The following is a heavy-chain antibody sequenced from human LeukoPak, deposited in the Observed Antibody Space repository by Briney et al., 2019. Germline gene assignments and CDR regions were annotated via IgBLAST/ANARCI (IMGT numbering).Heavy chain of an antibody. J-gene: IGHJ3*01. V-gene: IGHV3-74*01. CDR2: INSDGSST. CDR3: GRVFGVVARAFDL. Sequence: GGSLRLSCAASGFTFSSYWMHWVRHTPEQRLVWFSRINSDGSSTSYAGSVKGRFPSSRDNAKTTLYLQMSSLRAEDTAVYYCGRVFGVVARAFDLWGQGTLVTVSS. CDR1: GFTFSSYW. D-gene: IGHD2-15*01.